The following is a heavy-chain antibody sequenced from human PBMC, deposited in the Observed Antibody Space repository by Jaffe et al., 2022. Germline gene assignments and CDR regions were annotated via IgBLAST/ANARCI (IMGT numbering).Heavy chain of an antibody. Sequence: QVQLQESGPGLVKPSETLSLTCTVSDYSIINGYYWGWIRQPPGKGLEWIGSIYHSGSTYYNPSLKSRVTISVDTSKNQFSLKVTSVTAADTAVYYCARPLSGSSAIDAFDIWGQGTLVTVSS. V-gene: IGHV4-38-2*02. CDR2: IYHSGST. CDR1: DYSIINGYY. CDR3: ARPLSGSSAIDAFDI. D-gene: IGHD1-26*01. J-gene: IGHJ3*02.